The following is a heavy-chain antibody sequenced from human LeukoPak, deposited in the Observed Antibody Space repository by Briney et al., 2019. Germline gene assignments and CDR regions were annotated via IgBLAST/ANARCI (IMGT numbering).Heavy chain of an antibody. CDR3: ARDKIVVVPAAMRWFDP. CDR1: GYTFTSYG. D-gene: IGHD2-2*01. J-gene: IGHJ5*02. V-gene: IGHV1-18*01. CDR2: ISAYNGNT. Sequence: ASVKVSCKASGYTFTSYGISWVRQAPGQGLVWMGWISAYNGNTNYAQKLQGRVTMTTDTSTSTAYMELRSLRSDDTAVYYCARDKIVVVPAAMRWFDPWGQGTLVTVSS.